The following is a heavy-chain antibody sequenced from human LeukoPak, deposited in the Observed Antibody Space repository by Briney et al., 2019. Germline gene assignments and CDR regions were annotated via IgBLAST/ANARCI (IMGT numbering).Heavy chain of an antibody. CDR1: GGSFSGYY. CDR2: ISHSGST. J-gene: IGHJ3*02. Sequence: SETLSLTCAVYGGSFSGYYWSWIRQPPGKGLEWIGEISHSGSTNYNPSLKSRVTISVDTSKNQFSLKLSSVTAADTAVYYCARRGGITIFGVVIRGTAAFDIWGQGTMVTVSS. CDR3: ARRGGITIFGVVIRGTAAFDI. D-gene: IGHD3-3*01. V-gene: IGHV4-34*01.